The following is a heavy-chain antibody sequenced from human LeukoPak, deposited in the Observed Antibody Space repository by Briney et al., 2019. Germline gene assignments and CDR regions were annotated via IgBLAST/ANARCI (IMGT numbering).Heavy chain of an antibody. Sequence: SETLSLTCTVSGGSIRSSSYNWGWIRQPPGKGLEWIGSFQYTGSTHYNPSLKSRVTISVDTSKNQFSLKLSSVTAADTAVYYCARGRDRIASFDYWGQGTLVTVSS. CDR3: ARGRDRIASFDY. V-gene: IGHV4-39*07. CDR1: GGSIRSSSYN. D-gene: IGHD6-13*01. CDR2: FQYTGST. J-gene: IGHJ4*02.